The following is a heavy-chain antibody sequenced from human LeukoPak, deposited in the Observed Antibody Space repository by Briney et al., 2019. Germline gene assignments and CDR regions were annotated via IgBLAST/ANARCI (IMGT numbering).Heavy chain of an antibody. CDR3: ARESRSGWVDAFDI. Sequence: ASVKVSCTASGYTFTGYYMHWVRQAPGQGLEWMGWINPNSGDTNFAQKFQGRVTMTRDTSINTAYMELSRLRSDDTAVYSCARESRSGWVDAFDIWGQGTMVTVSS. D-gene: IGHD6-19*01. CDR1: GYTFTGYY. J-gene: IGHJ3*02. CDR2: INPNSGDT. V-gene: IGHV1-2*02.